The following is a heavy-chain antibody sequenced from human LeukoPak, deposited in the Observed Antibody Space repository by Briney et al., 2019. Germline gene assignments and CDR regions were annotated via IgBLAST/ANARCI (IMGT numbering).Heavy chain of an antibody. J-gene: IGHJ6*02. D-gene: IGHD3-9*01. CDR2: ISSSGSTI. V-gene: IGHV3-11*01. CDR1: GFTFSDYY. Sequence: GGSLRFSCAASGFTFSDYYMSWIRQAPGKELEWVSYISSSGSTIYHADSVKGRFTISRDNAKNSLYLQMNSLRAEDTAVYYCARDKLWYYDILTGYYGYYYYYGMDVWGQGTTVTVSS. CDR3: ARDKLWYYDILTGYYGYYYYYGMDV.